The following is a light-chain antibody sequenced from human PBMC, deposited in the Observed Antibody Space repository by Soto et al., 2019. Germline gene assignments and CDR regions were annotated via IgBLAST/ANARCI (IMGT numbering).Light chain of an antibody. Sequence: QSVLTQPPSVSAAPGQTVTISCSGSSSNLGNNYVSWYQQLPGTAPKLLIYDNNKRPSGIPDRFSGSKSGTSATLGITGLQTGDEADYYCGTWHSSRRTGVFGGGTKLTVL. CDR2: DNN. CDR1: SSNLGNNY. V-gene: IGLV1-51*01. CDR3: GTWHSSRRTGV. J-gene: IGLJ2*01.